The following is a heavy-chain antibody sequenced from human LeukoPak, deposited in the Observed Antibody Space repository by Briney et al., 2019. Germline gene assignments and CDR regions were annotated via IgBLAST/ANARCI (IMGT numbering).Heavy chain of an antibody. V-gene: IGHV3-66*01. Sequence: GGSLRLSCAASGFTVSSNYMSWVRQAPGKGLEWVSVIYSGGSTYYADSVKGRFTISRDNSKNTLYLQMNSLRAEDTAVYYCAGLWFGESTNRFDPWGQGTLVTVSS. CDR3: AGLWFGESTNRFDP. D-gene: IGHD3-10*01. CDR2: IYSGGST. CDR1: GFTVSSNY. J-gene: IGHJ5*02.